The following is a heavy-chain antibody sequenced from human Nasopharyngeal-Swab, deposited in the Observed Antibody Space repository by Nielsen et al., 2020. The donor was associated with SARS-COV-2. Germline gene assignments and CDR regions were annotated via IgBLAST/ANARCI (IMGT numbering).Heavy chain of an antibody. Sequence: SETLSLTCTVSGGSISSGGYSWSWIRQPPGKGLEWIGYIYHSGSTYYNPSLKSRVTIPVDRSKNQFSLKLSSVTAADTAVYYCAGYCSSTSCYKDDAFDIWGQGTMVTVSS. J-gene: IGHJ3*02. CDR1: GGSISSGGYS. CDR2: IYHSGST. V-gene: IGHV4-30-2*01. CDR3: AGYCSSTSCYKDDAFDI. D-gene: IGHD2-2*03.